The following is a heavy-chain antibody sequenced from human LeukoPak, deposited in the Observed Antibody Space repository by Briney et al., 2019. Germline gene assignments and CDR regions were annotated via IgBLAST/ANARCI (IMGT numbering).Heavy chain of an antibody. V-gene: IGHV4-61*01. CDR2: IYYSGST. D-gene: IGHD6-13*01. J-gene: IGHJ4*02. CDR1: GGSISINSYY. Sequence: SETLSLTCTVSGGSISINSYYWSWIRQPPGNGLEWIGYIYYSGSTNYNPSLKSRVTISVETSKNEFSLKLRSVTAADTAVYYCARVTGYRIEDYFDYWGQGTLVTVSS. CDR3: ARVTGYRIEDYFDY.